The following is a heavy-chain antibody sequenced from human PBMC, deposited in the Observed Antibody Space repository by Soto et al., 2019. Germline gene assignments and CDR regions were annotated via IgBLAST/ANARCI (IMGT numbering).Heavy chain of an antibody. CDR3: AKEGGLSGSYYISSSYYFDY. J-gene: IGHJ4*02. V-gene: IGHV3-30*18. Sequence: QVQLVESGGGVVQPGRSLRLSCVASGFTFSSYGMHWVRQAPGKGLEWVAIISYDGSNTYYAGSVKGRFPISRDNSKNTLYLQMNSLRAEDTSVYYCAKEGGLSGSYYISSSYYFDYWGQGTLVTVSS. D-gene: IGHD1-26*01. CDR2: ISYDGSNT. CDR1: GFTFSSYG.